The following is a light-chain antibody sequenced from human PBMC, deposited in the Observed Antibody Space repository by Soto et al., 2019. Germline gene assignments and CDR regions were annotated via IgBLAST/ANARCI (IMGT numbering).Light chain of an antibody. V-gene: IGLV2-11*01. CDR1: SSVVGGYNY. J-gene: IGLJ1*01. CDR2: DVS. Sequence: QSVLTKPRSVSGSPGQSVTISCTGTSSVVGGYNYVSWYQQHPGKAPKLMIYDVSKRPSGVPDRFSGSKSGNTASLTISGLQAEDEADYYCCSYAGSYTYVFGTVTKVTVL. CDR3: CSYAGSYTYV.